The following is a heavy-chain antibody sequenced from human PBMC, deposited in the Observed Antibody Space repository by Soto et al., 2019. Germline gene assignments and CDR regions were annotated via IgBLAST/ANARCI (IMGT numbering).Heavy chain of an antibody. Sequence: PSETLSLTCTVSGAALSSGGYFYTWVRQPPGKGLEWLGYIYYSGGTNYNPSLKSRVTISLDKSKSQFSLRLISVTAEEKAVYYCTREQSDDNYFDPWGQGTLVTVSS. CDR3: TREQSDDNYFDP. V-gene: IGHV4-61*08. J-gene: IGHJ5*02. CDR1: GAALSSGGYF. CDR2: IYYSGGT. D-gene: IGHD6-19*01.